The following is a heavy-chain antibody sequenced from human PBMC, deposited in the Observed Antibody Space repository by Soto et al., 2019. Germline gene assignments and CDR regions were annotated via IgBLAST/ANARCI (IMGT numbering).Heavy chain of an antibody. J-gene: IGHJ4*02. CDR3: AHRPSYCSGGSCYSGFDY. D-gene: IGHD2-15*01. Sequence: GPTLVNPTQTLRLTCTFSGFSLSTSGVGVGWIRQPPGKALEWLALIYWDDDKRYSPSLKSRLTITKDTSKNQVVLTMTNMDPVDTATYYCAHRPSYCSGGSCYSGFDYWGQGTLVTVSS. CDR2: IYWDDDK. CDR1: GFSLSTSGVG. V-gene: IGHV2-5*02.